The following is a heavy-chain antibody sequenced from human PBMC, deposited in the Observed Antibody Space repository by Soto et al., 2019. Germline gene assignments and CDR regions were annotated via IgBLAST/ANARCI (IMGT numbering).Heavy chain of an antibody. Sequence: ASVKVSCKASGYTFTSYGISWVRQAPGQGLEWMGWISAYNGNTNYAQKLQGRVTMTTDTSTSTAYMELRSLRSDDTAVYYCARVGLKRLVPNSIHPCGQATVLTVSS. CDR3: ARVGLKRLVPNSIHP. J-gene: IGHJ5*02. CDR2: ISAYNGNT. V-gene: IGHV1-18*01. D-gene: IGHD6-25*01. CDR1: GYTFTSYG.